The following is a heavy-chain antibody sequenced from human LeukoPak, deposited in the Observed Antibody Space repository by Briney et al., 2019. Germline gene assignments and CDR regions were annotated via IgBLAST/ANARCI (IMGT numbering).Heavy chain of an antibody. Sequence: GGSLRLSCAASGFTFSSYAMSWVRQAPGKGLEWVSAISGSGGSTYYADSVKGRFTISRDNSKNTLYLQMNSLRAEDTAVYYCAKDSRSSSWYWFDPWAREPWSPSPQ. CDR3: AKDSRSSSWYWFDP. V-gene: IGHV3-23*01. CDR2: ISGSGGST. D-gene: IGHD6-13*01. J-gene: IGHJ5*02. CDR1: GFTFSSYA.